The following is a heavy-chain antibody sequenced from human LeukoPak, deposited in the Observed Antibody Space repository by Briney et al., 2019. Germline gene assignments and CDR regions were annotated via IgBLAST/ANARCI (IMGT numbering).Heavy chain of an antibody. CDR3: ARDRPGYSSSYDAFDI. J-gene: IGHJ3*02. V-gene: IGHV1-46*01. CDR2: INPSGGST. CDR1: GYTFTSYY. Sequence: GSVKVSCKASGYTFTSYYMHWVRQAPGQGLEWMGIINPSGGSTSYAQKFQGRVTMTRDTSTSTVYMELSSLRSEDTAVYYCARDRPGYSSSYDAFDIWGQGTMVTVSS. D-gene: IGHD6-13*01.